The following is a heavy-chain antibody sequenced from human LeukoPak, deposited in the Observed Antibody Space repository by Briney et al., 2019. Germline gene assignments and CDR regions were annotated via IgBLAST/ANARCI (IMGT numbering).Heavy chain of an antibody. CDR1: GYTFTGYY. J-gene: IGHJ3*02. CDR2: INPNSGGT. V-gene: IGHV1-2*06. CDR3: ARDLTIVVEDAFDI. D-gene: IGHD3-22*01. Sequence: ASVKVSCKASGYTFTGYYMHWVRQAPGQGLEWMGRINPNSGGTNYAQKFQGRVTMTRDTSISTAYMELSRLRSDDTAVYYCARDLTIVVEDAFDIWSQGTMVTVSS.